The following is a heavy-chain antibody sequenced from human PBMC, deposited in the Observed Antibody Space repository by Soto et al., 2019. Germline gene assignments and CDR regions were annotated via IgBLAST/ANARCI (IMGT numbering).Heavy chain of an antibody. Sequence: QVQLVQSGAEVKKPVASVKVSCKASGYTFTSYYMHWVRQAPAQVLEWMRIINPSGGSTSYAQKIQGRVTMTRDTSTSTVYMAMSSLRSEDTAVYYFARGGIVVVGAATRRFDYWGQGTMVTVSS. J-gene: IGHJ4*02. CDR2: INPSGGST. D-gene: IGHD2-15*01. CDR3: ARGGIVVVGAATRRFDY. CDR1: GYTFTSYY. V-gene: IGHV1-46*03.